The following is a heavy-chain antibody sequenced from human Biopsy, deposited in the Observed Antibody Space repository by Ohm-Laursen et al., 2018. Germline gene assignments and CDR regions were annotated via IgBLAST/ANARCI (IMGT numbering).Heavy chain of an antibody. V-gene: IGHV1-46*01. CDR3: ARDETGSSVFGPYYYGMDV. J-gene: IGHJ6*02. Sequence: ASVKVSCKASGYSFTKYYINWVRQAPGQGLEWMGIINPTGGTTSYAEKFQGRVTLTRDTSTGAVYLELNSLIYEDTALYYCARDETGSSVFGPYYYGMDVWGQGTTVTVSS. D-gene: IGHD3-9*01. CDR2: INPTGGTT. CDR1: GYSFTKYY.